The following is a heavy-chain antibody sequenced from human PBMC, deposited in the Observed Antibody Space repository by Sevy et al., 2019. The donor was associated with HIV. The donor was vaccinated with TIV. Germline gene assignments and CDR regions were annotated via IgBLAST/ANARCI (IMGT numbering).Heavy chain of an antibody. V-gene: IGHV3-7*01. D-gene: IGHD1-26*01. CDR1: GFPFSNYW. CDR2: IKKDGSEK. J-gene: IGHJ4*02. Sequence: GGSLRLSCAVSGFPFSNYWMTWVRQAPGKGLEWVANIKKDGSEKYYADSVKDRFTLSRDNAKNSLYLQMNSPRAEDTAVYYCARGSRDCIESEIPNYWGQGTLVTVSS. CDR3: ARGSRDCIESEIPNY.